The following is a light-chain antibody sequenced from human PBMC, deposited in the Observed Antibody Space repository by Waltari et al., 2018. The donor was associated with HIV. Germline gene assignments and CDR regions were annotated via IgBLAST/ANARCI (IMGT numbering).Light chain of an antibody. J-gene: IGLJ3*02. CDR3: QSADSTTWV. Sequence: SYELTQPPSVSVSPGQTARITCSGDALAKQYAYWYQQKPGQAPILVIYKDTERPSGIPERFSGSSSRKTVTLTISGVQAEDEADYYCQSADSTTWVFGGGTKLTVL. V-gene: IGLV3-25*03. CDR1: ALAKQY. CDR2: KDT.